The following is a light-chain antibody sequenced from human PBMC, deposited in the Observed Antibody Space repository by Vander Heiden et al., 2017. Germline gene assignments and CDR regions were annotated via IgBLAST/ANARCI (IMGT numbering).Light chain of an antibody. V-gene: IGKV3-20*01. Sequence: EIVLTQSPGTLSLSPGERATLSCRASQSVSRSYLAWYQQKPGQAPRLLIYGASSRATGIPDRFSGSGSGTDFTLTISRLEPEDFAVYYCQQYAGSPKLTFGGGTKVEIK. CDR2: GAS. J-gene: IGKJ4*01. CDR3: QQYAGSPKLT. CDR1: QSVSRSY.